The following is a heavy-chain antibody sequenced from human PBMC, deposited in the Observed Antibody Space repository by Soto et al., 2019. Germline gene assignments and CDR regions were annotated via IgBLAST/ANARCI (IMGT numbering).Heavy chain of an antibody. D-gene: IGHD3-22*01. V-gene: IGHV3-30-3*01. CDR3: ARDSWDYDGSRGYRDVLDL. CDR2: ISYDGSDK. J-gene: IGHJ3*01. Sequence: QVQLVESGGGVVQPGRSLRLSCAASGFNFKSYTIHWVRQAPGRGLQWVAVISYDGSDKYYADSVKGRFTISRDNSKNTLYLQMNSLRAEDTAVYFCARDSWDYDGSRGYRDVLDLWGQGTMVTVSS. CDR1: GFNFKSYT.